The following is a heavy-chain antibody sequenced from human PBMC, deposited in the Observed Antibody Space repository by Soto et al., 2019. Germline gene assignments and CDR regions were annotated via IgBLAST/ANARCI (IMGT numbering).Heavy chain of an antibody. CDR2: IPDSGGDA. CDR1: GFTFGSRA. J-gene: IGHJ4*02. Sequence: EVQLLESGGDLIQPGGSLRLSCVASGFTFGSRAMSWVRQAPGEGLEWVSTIPDSGGDAKYADSVRGRVTISRDNSKNTLYLQMSSLRAEDSAVYYCARGSTDSYPGSRIFDFWGRGSLVAVSS. V-gene: IGHV3-23*01. CDR3: ARGSTDSYPGSRIFDF. D-gene: IGHD3-10*01.